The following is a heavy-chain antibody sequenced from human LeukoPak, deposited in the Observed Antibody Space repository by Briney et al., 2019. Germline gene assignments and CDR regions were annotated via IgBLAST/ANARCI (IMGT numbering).Heavy chain of an antibody. J-gene: IGHJ5*02. CDR3: ARGSRWFDP. CDR2: IYTSGST. CDR1: GGSFSSYF. Sequence: PSETLSLPCTVSGGSFSSYFWSWIRQPAGKGLEWIGRIYTSGSTNCNPSLKSRVIMSVDTSKNQFSLKLSSVTAADTAVYYCARGSRWFDPWGQGTLVTVSS. D-gene: IGHD6-13*01. V-gene: IGHV4-4*07.